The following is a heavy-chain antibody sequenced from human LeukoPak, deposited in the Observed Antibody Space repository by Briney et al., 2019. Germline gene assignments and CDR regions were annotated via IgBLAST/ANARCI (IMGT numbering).Heavy chain of an antibody. D-gene: IGHD6-25*01. J-gene: IGHJ6*03. CDR2: ISAYNGNT. CDR1: AYTFTSYG. CDR3: GLSGNYYYYYMDV. V-gene: IGHV1-18*01. Sequence: ASVTVSFTGAAYTFTSYGISRVRQAPGQGHEWMGWISAYNGNTNYTQKFQGRLTITADESTTTAYMELSSLRSDDTAISYCGLSGNYYYYYMDVWGKGTTVTISS.